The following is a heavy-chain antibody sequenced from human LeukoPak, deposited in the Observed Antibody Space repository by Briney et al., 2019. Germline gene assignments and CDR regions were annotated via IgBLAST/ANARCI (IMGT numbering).Heavy chain of an antibody. V-gene: IGHV3-21*04. CDR2: ISTSSSYI. D-gene: IGHD7-27*01. Sequence: GGSLSLSCAASGFTFSSYTMNWVRQAPGKGLEWVSSISTSSSYIYYADSVKGRFTISRDNDKNSLYLQMNSLRAEDTALYYCARDVNWGGNYYYYMDVWGKGTTVTVSS. J-gene: IGHJ6*03. CDR1: GFTFSSYT. CDR3: ARDVNWGGNYYYYMDV.